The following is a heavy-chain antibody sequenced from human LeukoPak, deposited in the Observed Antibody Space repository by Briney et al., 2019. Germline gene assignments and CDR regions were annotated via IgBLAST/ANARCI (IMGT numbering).Heavy chain of an antibody. CDR3: VRDLGGRSGH. CDR2: ISYDGSNK. J-gene: IGHJ4*02. Sequence: GRSLRLSCAASGFTFSSYAMHWVRQAPGKGLEWVAVISYDGSNKYYADSVKGRFTISRDNSKNTLYLQMNSLRAEDTAVYYCVRDLGGRSGHWGQGTLVTVSS. D-gene: IGHD1-26*01. CDR1: GFTFSSYA. V-gene: IGHV3-30-3*01.